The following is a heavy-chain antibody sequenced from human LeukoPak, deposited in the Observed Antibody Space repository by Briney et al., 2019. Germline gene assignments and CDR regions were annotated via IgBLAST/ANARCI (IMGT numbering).Heavy chain of an antibody. CDR1: GFTFSSYG. CDR3: AGAYSSSSFDFDY. J-gene: IGHJ4*02. Sequence: PGGSLRLSCAASGFTFSSYGTHWVRQAPGKGLEWVAFIRYDGSNKYYADSVKGRFTISRDNSKNTLYLQMNSLRAEDTAVYYCAGAYSSSSFDFDYWGQGTLVTVSS. CDR2: IRYDGSNK. D-gene: IGHD6-6*01. V-gene: IGHV3-30*02.